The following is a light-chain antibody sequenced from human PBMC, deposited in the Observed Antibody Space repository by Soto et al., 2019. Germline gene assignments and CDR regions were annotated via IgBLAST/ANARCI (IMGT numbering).Light chain of an antibody. CDR3: QQYDNLPLT. CDR1: QDISNY. Sequence: DLQMTQSPSALSASVGDRVTITCQASQDISNYLNWYQQKPGKAPALLIYDASKLETGVPSRFSGSGFGTDFSFTISSLQPEDIATYYCQQYDNLPLTFGGGTKVEIK. CDR2: DAS. J-gene: IGKJ4*01. V-gene: IGKV1-33*01.